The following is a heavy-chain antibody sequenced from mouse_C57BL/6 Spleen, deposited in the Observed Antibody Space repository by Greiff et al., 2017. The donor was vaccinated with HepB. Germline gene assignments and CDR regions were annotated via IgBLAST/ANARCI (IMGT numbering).Heavy chain of an antibody. Sequence: ESGPGLVKPSQSLSLTCSVTGYSITSGYYWNWIRQFPGNKLEWMGYISYDGSNNYNPSLKNRISITRDTSKNQFFLKLNSVTTEDTATYYCARPPLYYGSTYWYFDVWGTGTTVTVSS. D-gene: IGHD1-1*01. CDR3: ARPPLYYGSTYWYFDV. CDR2: ISYDGSN. J-gene: IGHJ1*03. CDR1: GYSITSGYY. V-gene: IGHV3-6*01.